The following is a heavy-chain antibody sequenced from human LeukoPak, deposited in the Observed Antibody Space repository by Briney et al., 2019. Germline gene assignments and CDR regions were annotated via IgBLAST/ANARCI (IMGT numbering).Heavy chain of an antibody. J-gene: IGHJ6*04. CDR2: IWYDGSNK. V-gene: IGHV3-33*01. CDR3: ARVQLTGYYYYYVMDV. D-gene: IGHD7-27*01. CDR1: GFTFSSYG. Sequence: GGSLRLSCAASGFTFSSYGMHWVRQAPGKGLEWVAVIWYDGSNKYFADSVKGRFTISRDNSKNTLYLQMNSLRAEDTAVYYCARVQLTGYYYYYVMDVWGKGTTVTVSS.